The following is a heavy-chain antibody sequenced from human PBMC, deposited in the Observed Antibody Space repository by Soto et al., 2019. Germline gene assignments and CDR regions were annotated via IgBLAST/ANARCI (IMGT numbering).Heavy chain of an antibody. CDR1: GFTFSSYA. D-gene: IGHD3-16*02. CDR3: AKDLVRYDYIWGSYRYPFRMDV. J-gene: IGHJ6*04. Sequence: GGSLRLSCAASGFTFSSYAMSWVRQAPGKGLEWVSAISGSGGSTYYADSVKGRFTISRDNSKNTLYLQMNSLRAEDTAVYYCAKDLVRYDYIWGSYRYPFRMDVWGKGTTVTVSS. V-gene: IGHV3-23*01. CDR2: ISGSGGST.